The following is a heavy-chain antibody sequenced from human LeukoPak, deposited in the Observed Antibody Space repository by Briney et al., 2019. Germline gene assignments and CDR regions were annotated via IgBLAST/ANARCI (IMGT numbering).Heavy chain of an antibody. CDR1: GDSISSYY. CDR3: ARGQRSGHYFDY. CDR2: MYYTGTT. D-gene: IGHD2-15*01. Sequence: SETLSLTCTVSGDSISSYYWNWIRQPPGKGLEWIGYMYYTGTTSYNPSLQNRVTISEDTSKNQFSLKVNSVTAADTAVYYCARGQRSGHYFDYWGQGTLVAVSS. J-gene: IGHJ4*02. V-gene: IGHV4-59*01.